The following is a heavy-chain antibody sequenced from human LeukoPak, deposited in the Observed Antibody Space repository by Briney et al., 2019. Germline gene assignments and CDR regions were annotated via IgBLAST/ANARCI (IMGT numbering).Heavy chain of an antibody. V-gene: IGHV3-23*01. CDR3: AKRLGSYGALSYGMDV. Sequence: QTGGSLRLSCAASGFTFSSYVMSWVRQAPGKGLKWVSGISGSGGSTHYADSVKGRFTISRDNSKNTLYLQMNSLRAEDTALYYCAKRLGSYGALSYGMDVWGQGTTVTVSS. CDR2: ISGSGGST. D-gene: IGHD5-18*01. J-gene: IGHJ6*02. CDR1: GFTFSSYV.